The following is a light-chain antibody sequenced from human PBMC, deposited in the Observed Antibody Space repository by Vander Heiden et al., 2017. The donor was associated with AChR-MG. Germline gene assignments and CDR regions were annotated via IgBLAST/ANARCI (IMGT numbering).Light chain of an antibody. CDR3: QQRSNWPEIT. V-gene: IGKV3-11*01. Sequence: DIVLTQSPATLSLSPGERATLSCRASQSVSRFLAWYQQKPGQAPRLLIYDTGNRATGIPARFSGSGSGTDFTLTISSLEPEDFAVYYCQQRSNWPEITFGQGTRLEIK. J-gene: IGKJ5*01. CDR2: DTG. CDR1: QSVSRF.